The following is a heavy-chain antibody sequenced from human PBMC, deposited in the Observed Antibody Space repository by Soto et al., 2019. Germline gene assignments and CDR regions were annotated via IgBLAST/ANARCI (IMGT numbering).Heavy chain of an antibody. D-gene: IGHD2-15*01. CDR1: GFTFSSYI. CDR2: ISYDGNNK. V-gene: IGHV3-30-3*01. CDR3: AGGDNYYGMGV. J-gene: IGHJ6*02. Sequence: PGGSLRLSCVASGFTFSSYIMHWVRQAPGKGLEWVAVISYDGNNKDYADSVKGRFTISRDNSKNTLYLQLSSLRAEDTAVYYCAGGDNYYGMGVWGQGTTVTSP.